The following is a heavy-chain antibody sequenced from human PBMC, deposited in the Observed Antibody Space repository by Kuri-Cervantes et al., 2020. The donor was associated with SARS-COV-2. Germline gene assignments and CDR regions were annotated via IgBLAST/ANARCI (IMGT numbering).Heavy chain of an antibody. V-gene: IGHV3-48*01. D-gene: IGHD6-6*01. CDR2: ISSSSSTI. J-gene: IGHJ6*03. CDR1: GFTFSSYS. Sequence: LSLTCAASGFTFSSYSMNWVRQTPGKGLEWVSYISSSSSTIYYADSVKGRFTISRDNAKNSLYLQMNSLRAEDTAVYCCARVAARLYYYYMDVWGKGTTVTVSS. CDR3: ARVAARLYYYYMDV.